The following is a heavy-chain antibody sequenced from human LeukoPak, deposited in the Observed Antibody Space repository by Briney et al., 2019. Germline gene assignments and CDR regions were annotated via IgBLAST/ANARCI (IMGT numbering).Heavy chain of an antibody. Sequence: ASVKVSCKASGYTFTSYGIRWVRQAPGQGLEWMGWISAHNGNTNYAQKLQGRVTMTTDTSTSTAYMELRSLRSDDTAVYYCARDRSYYDILTGYFSVGKKNSYYYYGMDVWGQGTTVTVSS. CDR2: ISAHNGNT. CDR3: ARDRSYYDILTGYFSVGKKNSYYYYGMDV. V-gene: IGHV1-18*01. J-gene: IGHJ6*02. CDR1: GYTFTSYG. D-gene: IGHD3-9*01.